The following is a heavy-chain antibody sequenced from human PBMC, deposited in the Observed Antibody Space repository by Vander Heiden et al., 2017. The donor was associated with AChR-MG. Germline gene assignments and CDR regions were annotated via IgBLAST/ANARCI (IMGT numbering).Heavy chain of an antibody. D-gene: IGHD3-22*01. CDR2: ISSRGDTR. CDR3: ARDLKGAYYDSSGDDAFDI. V-gene: IGHV3-11*01. Sequence: QMQLVESGGGLVKPGGSLRLPCAASEFTFSDYYMSWIRQAPGKGLEWISYISSRGDTRYYADSVKGRFTISRDNAKNSVYLQMNSLRTDDTAVYYCARDLKGAYYDSSGDDAFDIWGQGTMVTVSS. CDR1: EFTFSDYY. J-gene: IGHJ3*02.